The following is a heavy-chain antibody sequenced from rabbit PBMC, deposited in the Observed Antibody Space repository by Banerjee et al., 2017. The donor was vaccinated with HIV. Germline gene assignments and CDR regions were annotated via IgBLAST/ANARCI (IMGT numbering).Heavy chain of an antibody. CDR1: GFSFSSSYW. Sequence: QEQLEESGGDLVKPEGSLTLTCTASGFSFSSSYWICWVRQAPGKGLEWIACIYAGSSGTTYYASWAKGRFTISRTSSTTVTLQMTSLTAADTATYFCASVYGATSYYTLWGPGTLVTVS. CDR3: ASVYGATSYYTL. D-gene: IGHD8-1*01. V-gene: IGHV1S45*01. J-gene: IGHJ4*01. CDR2: IYAGSSGTT.